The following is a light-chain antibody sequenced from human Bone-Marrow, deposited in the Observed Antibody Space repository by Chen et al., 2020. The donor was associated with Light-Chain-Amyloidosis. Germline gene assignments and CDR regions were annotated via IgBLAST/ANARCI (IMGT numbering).Light chain of an antibody. V-gene: IGKV3-11*01. CDR2: GAS. Sequence: EIVLTQSPATLSLSPGERATLSCRASQSVSSYLAWYQQKPGQAPRLLIYGASNRATGIPARFSGSGSGTDFTLTINSLEPEDFAVYYCQQRIHWPLTFGGGTKVEIK. CDR3: QQRIHWPLT. J-gene: IGKJ4*01. CDR1: QSVSSY.